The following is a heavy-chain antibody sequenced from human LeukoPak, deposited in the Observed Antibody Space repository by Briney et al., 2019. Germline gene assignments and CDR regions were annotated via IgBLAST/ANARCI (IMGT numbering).Heavy chain of an antibody. CDR3: AKRLAARPWSPPFDY. CDR1: DFTFSSYS. V-gene: IGHV3-23*01. Sequence: GGSLRLSCAASDFTFSSYSMSWVLQAPGKGLDWVAAISDWGANTYYSDSVKGRFTISRDNSKNTLYLQMNSLRAEDTAVYYCAKRLAARPWSPPFDYWGQGTLVTVSS. J-gene: IGHJ4*02. D-gene: IGHD6-6*01. CDR2: ISDWGANT.